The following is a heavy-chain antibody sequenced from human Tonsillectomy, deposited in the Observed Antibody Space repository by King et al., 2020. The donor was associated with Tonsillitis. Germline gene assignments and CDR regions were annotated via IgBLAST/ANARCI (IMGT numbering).Heavy chain of an antibody. CDR1: GLIVSDNY. D-gene: IGHD6-13*01. J-gene: IGHJ4*02. CDR3: ASDSSPWYPFKN. CDR2: IYSDGST. Sequence: VQLVESGGGLVQPGGSLRLSCAASGLIVSDNYMSWVRQAPGKGLEWVSIIYSDGSTFYADSVKDRFTISADSSNNTLYLHINSLRVGDTAVYYCASDSSPWYPFKNWGQGPLVTVSS. V-gene: IGHV3-66*01.